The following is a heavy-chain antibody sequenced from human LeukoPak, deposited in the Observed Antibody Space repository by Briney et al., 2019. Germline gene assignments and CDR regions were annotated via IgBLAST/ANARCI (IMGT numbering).Heavy chain of an antibody. J-gene: IGHJ3*02. CDR1: GGSFSGYY. D-gene: IGHD2-15*01. V-gene: IGHV4-34*01. CDR3: ARALAYCSGGSCYSDAFDI. Sequence: SKTLPLTCAFYGGSFSGYYWSWIRQPPGKGLEWIGEINHSGSTNYNPSLKSRVTISVDTSKNQFSLKLSSVTAADTAVYYCARALAYCSGGSCYSDAFDIWGQGTMVTVSS. CDR2: INHSGST.